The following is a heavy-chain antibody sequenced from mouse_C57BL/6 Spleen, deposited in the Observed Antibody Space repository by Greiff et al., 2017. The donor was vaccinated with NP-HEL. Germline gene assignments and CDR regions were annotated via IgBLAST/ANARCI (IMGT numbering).Heavy chain of an antibody. D-gene: IGHD3-3*01. CDR2: IHPNSGST. Sequence: QVQLQQPGAELAKPGASVKLSWKASGYTFTSYWMHWVKQRPGQGLEWIGMIHPNSGSTNYNEKFKSKATLTVDKSSSTAYMQLSSLTSEDSAVYYCARGGDDYAMDYWGQGTSVTVSS. J-gene: IGHJ4*01. CDR3: ARGGDDYAMDY. V-gene: IGHV1-64*01. CDR1: GYTFTSYW.